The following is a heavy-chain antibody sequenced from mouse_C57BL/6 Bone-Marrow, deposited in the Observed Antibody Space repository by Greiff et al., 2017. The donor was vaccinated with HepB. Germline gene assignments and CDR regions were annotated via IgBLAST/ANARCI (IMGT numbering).Heavy chain of an antibody. J-gene: IGHJ1*03. D-gene: IGHD2-4*01. Sequence: EVLLVESGGGLVQPGGSLKLSCAASGFTFSDYYMYWVRQTPEKRLEWVAYISNGGGSTYYPDTVKGRFTISRDNAKNTLYLQMSRLKSEDTAMYYCARHVRFLLITTDWYFDVWGTGTTVTVSS. CDR3: ARHVRFLLITTDWYFDV. CDR2: ISNGGGST. V-gene: IGHV5-12*01. CDR1: GFTFSDYY.